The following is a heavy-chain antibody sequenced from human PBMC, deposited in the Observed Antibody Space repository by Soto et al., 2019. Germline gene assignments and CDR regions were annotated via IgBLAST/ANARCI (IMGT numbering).Heavy chain of an antibody. D-gene: IGHD1-26*01. CDR1: GYTFTGYY. CDR3: ARDREKVVGATIDS. J-gene: IGHJ4*02. CDR2: INPNSGGT. Sequence: ASVKVSCKASGYTFTGYYMHWVRQAPGQGLEWMGWINPNSGGTNYAQKFQGRVTMTRDTSISTAYMELSRLRSDDTAVYYCARDREKVVGATIDSWGQGTLVTVSS. V-gene: IGHV1-2*02.